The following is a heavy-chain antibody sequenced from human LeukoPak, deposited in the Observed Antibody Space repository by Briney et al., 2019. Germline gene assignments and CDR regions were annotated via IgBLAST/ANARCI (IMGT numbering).Heavy chain of an antibody. CDR1: GFTVSSNY. V-gene: IGHV3-48*02. CDR3: ARDRGGSSSSGWRTFDY. Sequence: PGGSLRLSRAASGFTVSSNYMSWVRQAPGKGLEWVSYISGTSSTISYADSVKGRFTISRDNAENSLYLQMNSLRDEDTAVYYCARDRGGSSSSGWRTFDYWGQGTLVTVSS. CDR2: ISGTSSTI. D-gene: IGHD6-19*01. J-gene: IGHJ4*02.